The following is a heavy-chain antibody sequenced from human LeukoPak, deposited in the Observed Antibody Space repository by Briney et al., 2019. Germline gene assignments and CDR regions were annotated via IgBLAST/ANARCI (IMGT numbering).Heavy chain of an antibody. D-gene: IGHD6-19*01. CDR1: GGSFSAYF. CDR2: IYYSGST. CDR3: AGSSGWYPTADY. Sequence: ASETLSLTCAVYGGSFSAYFWTWFRQPPGKGLEWIGSIYYSGSTYYNPSLKSRVTISVDTSKNQFSPKLSSVTAADTAVYYCAGSSGWYPTADYWGQGTLVTVSS. V-gene: IGHV4-34*01. J-gene: IGHJ4*02.